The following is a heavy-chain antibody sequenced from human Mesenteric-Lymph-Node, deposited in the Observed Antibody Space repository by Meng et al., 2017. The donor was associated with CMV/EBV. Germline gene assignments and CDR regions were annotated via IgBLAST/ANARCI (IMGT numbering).Heavy chain of an antibody. CDR2: VYYSGFT. CDR1: SVRYTEYY. D-gene: IGHD2-2*02. V-gene: IGHV4-39*07. Sequence: SVRYTEYYWGWIRQPPGKGLECIGTVYYSGFTYYKSSLKGRVTISVDTSKTQFSLKLASVIAADTAVYYCARGSCSTADCYTKYFDLWGRGSLVTVSS. J-gene: IGHJ2*01. CDR3: ARGSCSTADCYTKYFDL.